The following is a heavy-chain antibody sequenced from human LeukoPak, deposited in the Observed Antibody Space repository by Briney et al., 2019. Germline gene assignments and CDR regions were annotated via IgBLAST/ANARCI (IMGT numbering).Heavy chain of an antibody. V-gene: IGHV3-23*01. CDR2: ISHTGGGT. Sequence: PGGSLRLSCAASGFTFTNYAMSWVRQAPGKGLEWVSSISHTGGGTYYAGSVKGRFTISRDNSKNTLYLQMNSLRADESAVYYCAKSWGILSSGSWCLSFDSWGQGIPVTVSS. J-gene: IGHJ4*02. D-gene: IGHD6-13*01. CDR3: AKSWGILSSGSWCLSFDS. CDR1: GFTFTNYA.